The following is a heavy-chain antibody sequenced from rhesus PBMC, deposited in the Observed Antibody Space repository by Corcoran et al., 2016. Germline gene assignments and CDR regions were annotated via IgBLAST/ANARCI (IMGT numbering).Heavy chain of an antibody. D-gene: IGHD3-34*01. V-gene: IGHV4S10*01. CDR2: IYGHSTST. J-gene: IGHJ4*01. CDR1: GGSISDSYR. CDR3: ARDNGGEYEVFDD. Sequence: QVQLQESGPGVVKPSETLSLTCAVSGGSISDSYRWSWIRQPPGKGLDGIGYIYGHSTSTNYNHCLRSRVTISKDTSKKQVSVKLSSVTAADKAVYDWARDNGGEYEVFDDWGQGVLVTVSS.